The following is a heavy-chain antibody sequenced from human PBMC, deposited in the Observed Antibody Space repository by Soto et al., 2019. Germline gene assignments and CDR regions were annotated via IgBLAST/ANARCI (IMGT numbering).Heavy chain of an antibody. Sequence: SETLSLTCAVYGVSFSGYYWSWIRQPPGKGLEWIGEINHSGSTNCNPSLKSRVTISVDTSKNQFSLKLSSVTAADTAVYYCARGEESIAAAANNWFDPWGQGTLVTVSS. CDR2: INHSGST. CDR1: GVSFSGYY. CDR3: ARGEESIAAAANNWFDP. J-gene: IGHJ5*02. D-gene: IGHD6-13*01. V-gene: IGHV4-34*01.